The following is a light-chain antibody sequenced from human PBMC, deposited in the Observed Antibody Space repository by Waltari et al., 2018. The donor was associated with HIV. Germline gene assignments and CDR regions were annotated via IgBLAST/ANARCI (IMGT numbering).Light chain of an antibody. CDR3: SSYAGSGNLLL. V-gene: IGLV2-8*01. CDR2: EVN. J-gene: IGLJ6*01. Sequence: QSALTQPPAASGSPGQSVTISCTGTSTDIGPYNYFSWYQQHPDKAPRLLIYEVNKRPSGVPGRFSGSKSGNTASLTVSGLQAEDEADYYCSSYAGSGNLLLFGGGTKVTVL. CDR1: STDIGPYNY.